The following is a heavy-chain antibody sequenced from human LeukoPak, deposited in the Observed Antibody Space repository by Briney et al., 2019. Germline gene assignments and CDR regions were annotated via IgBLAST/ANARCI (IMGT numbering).Heavy chain of an antibody. Sequence: ASVKVSCKASGYTFTSYGINWVRQAPGQGLEWMGWISAYNGDTNYAQELQGRVTMTTDTSTSTAYMELRSLRSDDTAVFYCAREGYCASPNCYAPHYFDYWGQGTLVTVSS. D-gene: IGHD2-2*01. CDR1: GYTFTSYG. CDR3: AREGYCASPNCYAPHYFDY. CDR2: ISAYNGDT. J-gene: IGHJ4*02. V-gene: IGHV1-18*01.